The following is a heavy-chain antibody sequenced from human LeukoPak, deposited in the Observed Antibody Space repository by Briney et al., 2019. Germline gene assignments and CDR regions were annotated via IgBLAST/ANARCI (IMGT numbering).Heavy chain of an antibody. D-gene: IGHD2-2*01. J-gene: IGHJ6*02. Sequence: GGSLRLSCAASGFTVSSNYMSWVPQAPGEGLEWGSVIYSGGGTYYADWVKGRFTISRDNSKNTLYLQMNSLRAEDTVVYYCARDSIVVVPAARVGLYYYGMDVWGQGTTVTVSS. CDR2: IYSGGGT. V-gene: IGHV3-66*01. CDR1: GFTVSSNY. CDR3: ARDSIVVVPAARVGLYYYGMDV.